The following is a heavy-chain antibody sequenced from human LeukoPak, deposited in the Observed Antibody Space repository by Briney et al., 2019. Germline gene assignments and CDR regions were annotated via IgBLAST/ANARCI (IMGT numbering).Heavy chain of an antibody. CDR3: TSYYFDSSGYPRIDY. J-gene: IGHJ4*02. V-gene: IGHV3-73*01. CDR2: IRSKANAYAT. Sequence: GRSMKLSCAVSALTFSGSAIDWVRQASGKGLEWVGRIRSKANAYATAYAASVKGRFTISRDDSMDTAYLQMSSLKTEDTAVYFCTSYYFDSSGYPRIDYWGQGTLVTVSS. CDR1: ALTFSGSA. D-gene: IGHD3-22*01.